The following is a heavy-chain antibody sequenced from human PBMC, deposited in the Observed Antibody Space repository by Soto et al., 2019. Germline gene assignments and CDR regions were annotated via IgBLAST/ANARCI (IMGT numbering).Heavy chain of an antibody. CDR2: INSNGGST. V-gene: IGHV3-64*01. CDR3: ARAAGYSGYDALDY. CDR1: GYTFSTYA. Sequence: EVQLVESGGGLVQPGGSLRLSCAASGYTFSTYAMHWVRQAPGKGLEYVSVINSNGGSTFYANSVKGRFTISRDNSKNTLYLQMGSLRVEDKGVYYCARAAGYSGYDALDYWGQGTLVTVSS. J-gene: IGHJ4*02. D-gene: IGHD5-12*01.